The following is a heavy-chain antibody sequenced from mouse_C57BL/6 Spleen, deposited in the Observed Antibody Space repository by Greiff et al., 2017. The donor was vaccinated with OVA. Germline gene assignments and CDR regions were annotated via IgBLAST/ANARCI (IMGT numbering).Heavy chain of an antibody. V-gene: IGHV5-17*01. CDR3: ARGIYYGNSYAMDY. D-gene: IGHD2-1*01. CDR1: GFTVLSPL. Sequence: EVMLVESGGGLVKPGGSLKLYCAASGFTVLSPLIHLGLPSPSPRQQWVAYISSGSSTIYYADTVKGRFTISRDNAKNTLFLQMTSLRSEDTAMYYSARGIYYGNSYAMDYWGQGTSVTVSS. J-gene: IGHJ4*01. CDR2: ISSGSSTI.